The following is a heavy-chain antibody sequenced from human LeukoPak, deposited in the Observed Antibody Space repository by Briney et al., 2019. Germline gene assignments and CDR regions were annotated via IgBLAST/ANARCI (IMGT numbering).Heavy chain of an antibody. J-gene: IGHJ4*02. CDR2: IYYSGST. CDR3: AGDFWSGYYFRD. CDR1: GGSISSSSYY. V-gene: IGHV4-39*02. Sequence: SETLSLTCTVSGGSISSSSYYWGWIRQPPGRGLEWIGNIYYSGSTYYNPSLKSRVTISVDTSKNHFSLKLSSVTAADTAVYYCAGDFWSGYYFRDWGQGTLVTVSS. D-gene: IGHD3-3*01.